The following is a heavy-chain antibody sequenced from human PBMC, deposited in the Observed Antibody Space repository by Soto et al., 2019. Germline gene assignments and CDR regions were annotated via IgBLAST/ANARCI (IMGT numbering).Heavy chain of an antibody. V-gene: IGHV4-59*01. J-gene: IGHJ4*02. CDR3: GRDDCSSTSCYVDY. Sequence: SETLSLTCTVSGGSISSYYWSWIRQPPGKGLEWIGDIYYSGSTNYNPALKSGVTISVDTTKNKILLKLRTVTGAETAVDYWGRDDCSSTSCYVDYWGQGTLVTVSS. D-gene: IGHD2-2*01. CDR2: IYYSGST. CDR1: GGSISSYY.